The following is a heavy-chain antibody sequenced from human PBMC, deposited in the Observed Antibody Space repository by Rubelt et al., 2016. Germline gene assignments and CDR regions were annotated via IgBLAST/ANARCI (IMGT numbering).Heavy chain of an antibody. J-gene: IGHJ6*02. CDR3: AKSQTSSFYYYAMDG. CDR1: GFTFNNAW. Sequence: EVQVVESGGGLVQPGRSLRLSCAASGFTFNNAWLSWVRLAPGRGLEWVSAISDTSDSTYYADSVKGRFTISRANSKNTPYLQMNSLRAEDTAVYFCAKSQTSSFYYYAMDGWGQGTTVTVSS. D-gene: IGHD2-2*01. CDR2: ISDTSDST. V-gene: IGHV3-23*04.